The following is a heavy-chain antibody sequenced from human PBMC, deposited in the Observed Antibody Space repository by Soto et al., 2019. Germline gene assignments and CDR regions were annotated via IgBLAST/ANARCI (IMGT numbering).Heavy chain of an antibody. V-gene: IGHV4-59*01. Sequence: SETLSLTCTVSGGSISSYYWSWIRQPPGKGLEWIGYSFYSGSTKYNPSLKSRATISVDTSKTHFSLNLSSVTAADTAVYYCAREKGRYDSGMDVWGQGTTVTVSS. J-gene: IGHJ6*02. CDR2: SFYSGST. CDR3: AREKGRYDSGMDV. D-gene: IGHD3-9*01. CDR1: GGSISSYY.